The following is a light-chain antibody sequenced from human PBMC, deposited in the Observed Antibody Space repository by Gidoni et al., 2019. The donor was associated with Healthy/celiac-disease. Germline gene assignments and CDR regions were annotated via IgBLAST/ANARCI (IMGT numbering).Light chain of an antibody. J-gene: IGKJ5*01. Sequence: ATLSCRASQSVSSYLAWYQQKPGQAPRLLIYDASNRATGIPARFSGSGSGTDFTLTISSLEPEDCAVYYCQQRSNWLPITFGQGTRLEIK. V-gene: IGKV3-11*01. CDR3: QQRSNWLPIT. CDR2: DAS. CDR1: QSVSSY.